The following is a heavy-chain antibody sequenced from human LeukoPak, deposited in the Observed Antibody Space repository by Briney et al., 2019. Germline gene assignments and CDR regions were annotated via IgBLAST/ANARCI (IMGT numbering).Heavy chain of an antibody. CDR3: ARDRYGLDGYNYCLFDY. J-gene: IGHJ4*02. CDR1: GYTFTTYG. V-gene: IGHV1-18*01. CDR2: ISAYNGNT. D-gene: IGHD5-24*01. Sequence: ASVKVSCKASGYTFTTYGINWVRQAPGQGLEWMGWISAYNGNTNYAQKLQGRVTMTTDTSTSTAYMELRSLRSDDTAVYYCARDRYGLDGYNYCLFDYWGQGTLVTVSS.